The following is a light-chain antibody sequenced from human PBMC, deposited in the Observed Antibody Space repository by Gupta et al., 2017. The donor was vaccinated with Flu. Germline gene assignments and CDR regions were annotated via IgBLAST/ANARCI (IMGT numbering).Light chain of an antibody. J-gene: IGLJ3*02. CDR1: NIGSKS. CDR3: QVGDSSSDQKV. CDR2: DDS. Sequence: SYVLTQPPSVSVAPGQTARITCGGNNIGSKSVQWYQQKPGQAHVLVFYDDSARPSGIPERFSGSNSGNTATMTISRVEAGDEADYYCQVGDSSSDQKVFGGGTKLTVL. V-gene: IGLV3-21*02.